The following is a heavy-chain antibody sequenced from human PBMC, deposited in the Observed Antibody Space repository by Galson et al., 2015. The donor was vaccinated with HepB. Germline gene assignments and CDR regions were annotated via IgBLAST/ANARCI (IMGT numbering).Heavy chain of an antibody. V-gene: IGHV4-31*03. CDR2: IYYSGST. CDR1: GGSISSGGYY. J-gene: IGHJ5*02. D-gene: IGHD6-19*01. CDR3: ARDVGHSSAWYPNWFDP. Sequence: TLSLTCTVSGGSISSGGYYWSWIRQHPGKGLEWIGYIYYSGSTYYNPSLKSRVTISVDTSKNQFSLNLTSVTAADTAGYYRARDVGHSSAWYPNWFDPWGQGTLVTVSS.